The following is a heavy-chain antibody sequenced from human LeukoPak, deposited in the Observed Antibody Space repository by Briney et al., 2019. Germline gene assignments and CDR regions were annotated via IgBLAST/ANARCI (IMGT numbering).Heavy chain of an antibody. CDR2: ITFTGNT. J-gene: IGHJ4*02. CDR3: AREGAAPGHTNEFDY. D-gene: IGHD6-25*01. Sequence: SETLSLTCRVSGITPFHWSWIRRTPGTGLEWIGHITFTGNTNYNPSLTSRATISLGTSNNQFSLELRAVTAADPAVYYCAREGAAPGHTNEFDYWGEGILVTVSS. CDR1: GITPFH. V-gene: IGHV4-59*01.